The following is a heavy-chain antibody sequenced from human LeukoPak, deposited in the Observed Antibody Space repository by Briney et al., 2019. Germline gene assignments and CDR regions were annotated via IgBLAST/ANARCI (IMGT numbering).Heavy chain of an antibody. Sequence: GGSLRLSCAASGFTFSSYAMNWVRQAPGKGLEWVSVINGSGGSTYYADSVKGRFTISRDNSKNTLYLQMNSLRAEDTAVYYCARDQSVVPAAMRGVYYYYGMDVWGQGTTVTVSS. CDR3: ARDQSVVPAAMRGVYYYYGMDV. D-gene: IGHD2-2*01. CDR2: INGSGGST. CDR1: GFTFSSYA. J-gene: IGHJ6*02. V-gene: IGHV3-23*01.